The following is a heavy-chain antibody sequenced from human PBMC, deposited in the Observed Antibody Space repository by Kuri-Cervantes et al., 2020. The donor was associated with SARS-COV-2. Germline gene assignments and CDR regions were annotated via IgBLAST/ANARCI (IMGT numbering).Heavy chain of an antibody. Sequence: GGSLRLSCAASGFTFSSYAMHWVRQAPGKGLEWVAVISYDGSNKYYADSVKGRFTISRDNSKNTLYLQMNGLRAEDTAVYYCAKEGILEWLSFDYWGQGTLVTVSS. CDR1: GFTFSSYA. CDR3: AKEGILEWLSFDY. J-gene: IGHJ4*02. V-gene: IGHV3-30-3*02. CDR2: ISYDGSNK. D-gene: IGHD3-3*01.